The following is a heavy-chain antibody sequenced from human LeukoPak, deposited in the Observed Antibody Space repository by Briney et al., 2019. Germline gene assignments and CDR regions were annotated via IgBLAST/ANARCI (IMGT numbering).Heavy chain of an antibody. CDR1: GFTFSSYS. D-gene: IGHD3-22*01. Sequence: GGSLRLSCAASGFTFSSYSMNWVRQAPGKGLEWVSSISSSSSYIYYADSVRGRFTISRDNAKNSLYLQMNSLRAEDTAVYYCASSRPYYYDSSGYYDDYWGQGTLVTVSS. CDR3: ASSRPYYYDSSGYYDDY. J-gene: IGHJ4*02. V-gene: IGHV3-21*01. CDR2: ISSSSSYI.